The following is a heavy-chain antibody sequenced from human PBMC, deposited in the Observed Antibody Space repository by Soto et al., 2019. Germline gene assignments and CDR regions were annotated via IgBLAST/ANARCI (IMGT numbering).Heavy chain of an antibody. D-gene: IGHD6-25*01. J-gene: IGHJ5*02. CDR2: VHTSGST. V-gene: IGHV4-4*07. CDR3: AREKAAASTGWLDP. Sequence: PSETLSLTCTVSGDSISSYFWSWIRQPAGKGLEWIGRVHTSGSTTYNPSLKSRVTMSVDTSKSQFSLKLTSVTAADTAVYYCAREKAAASTGWLDPWGQGTLVTVSS. CDR1: GDSISSYF.